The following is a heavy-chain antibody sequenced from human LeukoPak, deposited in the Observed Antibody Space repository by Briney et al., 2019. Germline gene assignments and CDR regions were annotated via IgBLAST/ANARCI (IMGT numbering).Heavy chain of an antibody. CDR2: IWYDGTNK. CDR3: ARGRGCSSMSCYPDY. V-gene: IGHV3-33*01. CDR1: GFTFSSYG. Sequence: GWSLRLSCVASGFTFSSYGMHWVRQAPGKGLEWVAVIWYDGTNKYYADSVKGRFTISRDNSKNTLYLQMNSLRAEDTAAYYCARGRGCSSMSCYPDYWGQGTLVTVSS. D-gene: IGHD2-2*01. J-gene: IGHJ4*02.